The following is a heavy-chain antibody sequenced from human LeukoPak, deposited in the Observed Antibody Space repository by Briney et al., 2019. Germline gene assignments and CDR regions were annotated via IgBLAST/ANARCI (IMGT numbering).Heavy chain of an antibody. J-gene: IGHJ4*02. V-gene: IGHV3-23*01. CDR3: AKAPAGIRRPLEY. Sequence: GGSLRLSCAASGSTFSRYWMSWVRQAPGKGLDWASVINYSRRDTFYADSVKGRFTISRDNSKNTLYLEMNSLRVEDTAIYYCAKAPAGIRRPLEYWGQGSLVTVSS. CDR1: GSTFSRYW. D-gene: IGHD2-2*02. CDR2: INYSRRDT.